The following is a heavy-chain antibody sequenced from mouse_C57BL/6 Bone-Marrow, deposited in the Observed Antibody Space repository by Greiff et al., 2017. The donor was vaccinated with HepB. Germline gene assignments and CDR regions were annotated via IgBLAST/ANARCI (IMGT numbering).Heavy chain of an antibody. CDR1: GFTFSDYG. V-gene: IGHV5-17*01. CDR3: ARALYSNYGGFAY. J-gene: IGHJ3*01. CDR2: ISSGSSTI. D-gene: IGHD2-5*01. Sequence: EVKLQESGGGLVKPGGSLKLSCAASGFTFSDYGMHWVRQAPEKGLEWVAYISSGSSTIYYADTVKGRFTIARDNAKNTLFLQMTSLRSEDTAMYYCARALYSNYGGFAYWGQGTLVTVSA.